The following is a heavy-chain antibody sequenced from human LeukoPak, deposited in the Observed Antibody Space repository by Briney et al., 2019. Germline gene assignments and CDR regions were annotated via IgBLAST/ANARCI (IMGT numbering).Heavy chain of an antibody. CDR2: IYYSGST. V-gene: IGHV4-59*01. CDR3: ARDGSGYSSSWLYY. CDR1: GGSISSYY. J-gene: IGHJ4*02. D-gene: IGHD6-13*01. Sequence: SETLSLTCTVSGGSISSYYWSWIRQPPGKGLEWIGYIYYSGSTNYNPSLKSRVTISVDTFKNQFSLKLSSVTAADTAVYYCARDGSGYSSSWLYYWGQGTLVTVSS.